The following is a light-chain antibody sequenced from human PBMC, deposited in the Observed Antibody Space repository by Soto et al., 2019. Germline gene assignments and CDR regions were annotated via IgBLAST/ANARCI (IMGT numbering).Light chain of an antibody. J-gene: IGLJ1*01. CDR1: NRDVGSYNL. CDR3: SSYSSKTPPYV. Sequence: QSALTQPASVSGSPGQSITIACTGTNRDVGSYNLVSWYQQHPGRAPRLLILEVTNRPSGVPDRFSGSKSGNTASLIIRGLQAEDEADYFCSSYSSKTPPYVFGTGTKLTVL. V-gene: IGLV2-14*01. CDR2: EVT.